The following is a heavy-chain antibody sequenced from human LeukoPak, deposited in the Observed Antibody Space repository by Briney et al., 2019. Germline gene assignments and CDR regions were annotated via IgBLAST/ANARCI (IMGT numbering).Heavy chain of an antibody. CDR3: ARDDPGNYYDSGRRGGFDY. D-gene: IGHD3-22*01. CDR1: GGTFSSYA. Sequence: GASVKVSCKASGGTFSSYAISWVRQAPGQGLEWMGGIIPIFGTANYAQKFQGRVTITADESTSTAYVELSSLRSEDTAVYYCARDDPGNYYDSGRRGGFDYWGQGTLVTVSS. V-gene: IGHV1-69*13. J-gene: IGHJ4*02. CDR2: IIPIFGTA.